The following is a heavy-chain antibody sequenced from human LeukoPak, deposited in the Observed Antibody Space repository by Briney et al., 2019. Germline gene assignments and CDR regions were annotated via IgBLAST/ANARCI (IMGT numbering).Heavy chain of an antibody. CDR1: GITFSSYA. V-gene: IGHV3-30*04. CDR2: ISYDGSNK. CDR3: ARLGIAVAGQFEY. D-gene: IGHD6-19*01. J-gene: IGHJ4*02. Sequence: GASLRLSCAASGITFSSYAMHCVRQAPGKGVELAAVISYDGSNKYYADSAKGRFTISRDNSKNTLYLQMNSLRAEDTAVYYCARLGIAVAGQFEYCGERTPVTVSS.